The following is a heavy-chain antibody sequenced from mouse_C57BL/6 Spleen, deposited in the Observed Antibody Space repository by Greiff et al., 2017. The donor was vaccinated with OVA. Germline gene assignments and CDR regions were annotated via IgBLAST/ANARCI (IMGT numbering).Heavy chain of an antibody. Sequence: QVQLKQSGAELARPGASVKLSCKASGYTFTSYGISWVKQRTGQGLEWIGEIYPRSGNTYYNEKFKGKATLTADKSSSTAYMELRSLTSEDSAVYFCAYYYGSSYVYWYFDVWGTGTTVTVSS. CDR2: IYPRSGNT. J-gene: IGHJ1*03. V-gene: IGHV1-81*01. CDR1: GYTFTSYG. D-gene: IGHD1-1*01. CDR3: AYYYGSSYVYWYFDV.